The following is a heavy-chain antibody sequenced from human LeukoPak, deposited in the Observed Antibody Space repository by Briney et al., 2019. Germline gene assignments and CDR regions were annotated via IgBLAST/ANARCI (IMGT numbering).Heavy chain of an antibody. CDR2: INPNSGGT. CDR1: GYTFTGYY. J-gene: IGHJ4*02. Sequence: ASVTVSCTASGYTFTGYYMHWVRQAPGQGLEWMGWINPNSGGTNYAQKFQGRVTMTRDTSISTAYMELSRLTSDETAVYYCARDWGDIVATYQLYYFDYWGQGTLVTVSS. D-gene: IGHD5-12*01. CDR3: ARDWGDIVATYQLYYFDY. V-gene: IGHV1-2*02.